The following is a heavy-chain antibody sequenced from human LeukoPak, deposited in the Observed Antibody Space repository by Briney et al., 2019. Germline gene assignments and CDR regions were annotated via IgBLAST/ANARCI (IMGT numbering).Heavy chain of an antibody. Sequence: LSLTCTVSGGSISSYYWSWIRQPPGKGLEWVSGISWNSGSIGYADSVKGRFTISRDNAKNSLYLQMNSLRAEDTALYYCAKDSAYYHGSGVDYWGQGTLVTVSS. CDR3: AKDSAYYHGSGVDY. V-gene: IGHV3-9*01. CDR2: ISWNSGSI. CDR1: GGSISSYY. D-gene: IGHD3-10*01. J-gene: IGHJ4*02.